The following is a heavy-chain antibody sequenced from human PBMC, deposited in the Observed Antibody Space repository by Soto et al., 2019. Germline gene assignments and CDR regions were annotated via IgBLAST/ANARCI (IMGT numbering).Heavy chain of an antibody. Sequence: SETLSLTCTVSGGSISSGGYYWSWIRQHPGKGLEWIGYIYYSGSTYNNPSLKSRVTISVDTSKNQFSLKLNSVTAADTAVYYCATVSLSGPRDFWSGYFGPVKGWFDPWGQGTLVTVSS. D-gene: IGHD3-3*01. CDR2: IYYSGST. V-gene: IGHV4-31*03. CDR1: GGSISSGGYY. J-gene: IGHJ5*02. CDR3: ATVSLSGPRDFWSGYFGPVKGWFDP.